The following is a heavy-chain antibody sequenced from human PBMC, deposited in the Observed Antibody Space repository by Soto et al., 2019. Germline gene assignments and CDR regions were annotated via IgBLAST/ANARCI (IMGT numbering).Heavy chain of an antibody. Sequence: QVQLVESGGGVVQPGRSLRLSCAASGFPFNKYSMHWVRQAPGKGLEWVAFISYDERNKYYADSVKGRFTVSRDNSRNTLHLQMNSLRGEDTAVYYCTRENSGYNSRLNYFHYGLDVWGQGTTVTVSS. D-gene: IGHD5-12*01. CDR3: TRENSGYNSRLNYFHYGLDV. CDR2: ISYDERNK. V-gene: IGHV3-30*04. J-gene: IGHJ6*02. CDR1: GFPFNKYS.